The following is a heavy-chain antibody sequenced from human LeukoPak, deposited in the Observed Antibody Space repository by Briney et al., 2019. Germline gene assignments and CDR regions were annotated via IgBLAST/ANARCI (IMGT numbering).Heavy chain of an antibody. CDR3: ARSYDFWSGYYADY. CDR2: IIPIFGTA. D-gene: IGHD3-3*01. CDR1: GGTFSSYA. J-gene: IGHJ4*02. Sequence: ASVKVSCKASGGTFSSYAISWVRQAPGQGLEWMGGIIPIFGTANYAQKFQGRVTMTRDTSISTAYMELSRLRSDDTAVYYCARSYDFWSGYYADYWGQGTLVTVSS. V-gene: IGHV1-69*05.